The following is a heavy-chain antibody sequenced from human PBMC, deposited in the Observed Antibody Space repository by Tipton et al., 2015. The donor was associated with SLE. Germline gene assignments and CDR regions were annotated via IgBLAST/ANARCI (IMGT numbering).Heavy chain of an antibody. D-gene: IGHD3-3*01. CDR3: AREGVGLFAMDV. V-gene: IGHV4-30-4*01. Sequence: TLSLTCTVSGGSIISGDYFWTWIRQPPGKGLEWIGYISDNGITYYSPSLKSRVTISVDTSKNQFSLNLSSVTAADTAVYYCAREGVGLFAMDVWGQGTTVTVSS. CDR2: ISDNGIT. CDR1: GGSIISGDYF. J-gene: IGHJ6*02.